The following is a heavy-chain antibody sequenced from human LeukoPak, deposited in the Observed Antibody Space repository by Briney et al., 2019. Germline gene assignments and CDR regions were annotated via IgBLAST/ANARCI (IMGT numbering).Heavy chain of an antibody. J-gene: IGHJ4*02. Sequence: GGSLRLSCEASGFTFNIFSMNWVRQAPGKGLEWLSYIGGNTGIIWYADSVKGRFTIPRDNAKNSLYLQMNSLGVEDTAVYFCVRDHLFAFDYWGRGALITVSS. CDR1: GFTFNIFS. V-gene: IGHV3-48*01. CDR3: VRDHLFAFDY. CDR2: IGGNTGII.